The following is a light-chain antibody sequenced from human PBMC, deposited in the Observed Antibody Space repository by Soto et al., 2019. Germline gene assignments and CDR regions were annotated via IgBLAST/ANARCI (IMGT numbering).Light chain of an antibody. Sequence: NFMLTRPHSVSESPGKTLSISCTRSSGSIANNYVQWYQQRPGSAPTTVIYENNQRLSGVPDRFSGSTDGSSNSASLTISGLQTEDEADYYCQSYDSDFVVFGGGTKLTVL. CDR1: SGSIANNY. CDR2: ENN. V-gene: IGLV6-57*04. J-gene: IGLJ2*01. CDR3: QSYDSDFVV.